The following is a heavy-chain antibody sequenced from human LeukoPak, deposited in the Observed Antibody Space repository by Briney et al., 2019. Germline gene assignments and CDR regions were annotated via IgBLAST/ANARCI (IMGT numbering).Heavy chain of an antibody. Sequence: SETLSLXCTVSGGSISGSDYYWGWIRQPPGKGREWIGSIYYSGITYYNSSLKSRVTISVDTSRNQFSLKLSSVTAADTALYYCARLFRGVGYWGQGTLVTVSS. CDR1: GGSISGSDYY. J-gene: IGHJ4*02. CDR3: ARLFRGVGY. D-gene: IGHD3-16*01. V-gene: IGHV4-39*01. CDR2: IYYSGIT.